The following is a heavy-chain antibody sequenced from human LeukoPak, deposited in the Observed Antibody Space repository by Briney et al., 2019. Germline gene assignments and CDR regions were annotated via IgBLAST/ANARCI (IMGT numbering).Heavy chain of an antibody. J-gene: IGHJ4*02. V-gene: IGHV3-7*01. CDR2: IKQDGSEK. CDR3: ARTRITMIVGLASRFDY. D-gene: IGHD3-22*01. Sequence: GGSLRLSCAASGFTFSSYWMSWVRQAPGKGLEWVANIKQDGSEKYYVDSVKGRFTISRDNAKNSLYLQMNSLRAEDTAVYYCARTRITMIVGLASRFDYWGQGTLVTVPS. CDR1: GFTFSSYW.